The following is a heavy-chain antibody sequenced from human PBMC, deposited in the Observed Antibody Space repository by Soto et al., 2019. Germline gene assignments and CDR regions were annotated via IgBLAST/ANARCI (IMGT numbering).Heavy chain of an antibody. CDR1: GFTFSSYG. V-gene: IGHV3-30*18. CDR3: EKDRLIEAARDGMDV. Sequence: GGSLRLSCAASGFTFSSYGMHWVRQSPGKGLEWVAVISYDGSNKYYADSVKGRFTISRDNSKNTLYLQMNSLRAEDTAVYYCEKDRLIEAARDGMDVWGPGTTVTVTS. CDR2: ISYDGSNK. D-gene: IGHD6-13*01. J-gene: IGHJ6*02.